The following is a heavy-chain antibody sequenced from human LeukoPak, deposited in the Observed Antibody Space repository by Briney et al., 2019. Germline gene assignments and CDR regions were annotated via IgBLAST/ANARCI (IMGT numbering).Heavy chain of an antibody. J-gene: IGHJ6*03. Sequence: ASVKVSCTASGGTFSSYAISWVRQAPGQGLEWMGGIIPIFGTANYAQKFQGRVTITADESTSTAYMELSSLRSEDTAVYYCARDRGSTSPSYYYYYMDVWGKGTTVTVSS. CDR3: ARDRGSTSPSYYYYYMDV. CDR1: GGTFSSYA. V-gene: IGHV1-69*13. CDR2: IIPIFGTA. D-gene: IGHD2-2*01.